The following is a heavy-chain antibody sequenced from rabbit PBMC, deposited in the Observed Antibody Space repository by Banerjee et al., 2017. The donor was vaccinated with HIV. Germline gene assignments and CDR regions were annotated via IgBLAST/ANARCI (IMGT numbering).Heavy chain of an antibody. CDR2: INTNSGNA. V-gene: IGHV1S40*01. CDR1: GFSLSNNYY. Sequence: QSLEESGGDLVKPGASLTLTCTASGFSLSNNYYMCWVRQAPGKGLEWIACINTNSGNAVYASWAKGRFTISKTSSTTVTLQMTSLTAADTATYFCARGDAGSSWGLDLWGPGTLVTVS. CDR3: ARGDAGSSWGLDL. J-gene: IGHJ4*01. D-gene: IGHD4-2*01.